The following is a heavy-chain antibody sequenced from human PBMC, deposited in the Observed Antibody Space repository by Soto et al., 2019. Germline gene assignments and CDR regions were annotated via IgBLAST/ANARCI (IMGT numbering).Heavy chain of an antibody. J-gene: IGHJ4*02. CDR3: ARDVGPVTIFGEALSGYFDF. Sequence: QAGGSLRLSCAVSGFSFGTYWMGWVRQAPGKGLEWLASIKEDGSERYYLDSVKGRFTISRDNAKDSLSLQMNSLRGEDTAFYYCARDVGPVTIFGEALSGYFDFWGQGTLVTVS. V-gene: IGHV3-7*03. CDR2: IKEDGSER. CDR1: GFSFGTYW. D-gene: IGHD3-3*01.